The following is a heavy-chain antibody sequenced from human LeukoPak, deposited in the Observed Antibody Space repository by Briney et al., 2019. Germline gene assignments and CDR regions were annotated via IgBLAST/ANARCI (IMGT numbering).Heavy chain of an antibody. D-gene: IGHD2-2*01. J-gene: IGHJ6*02. CDR1: GYTFTGYY. V-gene: IGHV1-2*06. Sequence: ASVKVSCKASGYTFTGYYIHWVRQAPGQGLEWMGRINPNNGGTNYAQKFQGRVTITADESTSTAYMELSSLRSEDTAVYYCARVPHYEDIVVVPAAMYYYYGMDVWGQGTTVTVSS. CDR3: ARVPHYEDIVVVPAAMYYYYGMDV. CDR2: INPNNGGT.